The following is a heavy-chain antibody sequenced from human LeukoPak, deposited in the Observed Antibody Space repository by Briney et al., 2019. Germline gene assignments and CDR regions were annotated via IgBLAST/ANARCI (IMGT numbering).Heavy chain of an antibody. CDR1: GFTFGDYA. V-gene: IGHV3-49*03. CDR3: TRGLYSGYSNWFDP. J-gene: IGHJ5*02. D-gene: IGHD5-12*01. Sequence: GGSLGLSCTASGFTFGDYAMSWFRQAPGKGLEWVGFIRSKAYGGTTEYAASVKGRFTISRDDSKSIAYLQMNSLKTEDTAVYYCTRGLYSGYSNWFDPWGQGTLVTVSS. CDR2: IRSKAYGGTT.